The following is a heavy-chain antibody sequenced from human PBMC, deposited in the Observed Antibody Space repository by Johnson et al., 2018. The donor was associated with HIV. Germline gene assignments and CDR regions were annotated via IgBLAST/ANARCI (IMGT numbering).Heavy chain of an antibody. Sequence: KGRFTISRDNAKNSLYLQMNSLRAEDTAVYYCAREATGTTGRSYDAFDIWGQGTLVTVSS. J-gene: IGHJ3*02. V-gene: IGHV3-11*04. CDR3: AREATGTTGRSYDAFDI. D-gene: IGHD1-7*01.